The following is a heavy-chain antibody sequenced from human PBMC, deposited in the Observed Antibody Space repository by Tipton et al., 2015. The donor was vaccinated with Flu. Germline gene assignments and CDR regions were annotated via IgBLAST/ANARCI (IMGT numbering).Heavy chain of an antibody. CDR1: GFTFSTYG. V-gene: IGHV3-33*01. CDR2: IWYDGSNK. CDR3: ARALLKYVTTIAMDV. J-gene: IGHJ6*02. D-gene: IGHD4-11*01. Sequence: SLRLSCEASGFTFSTYGMHWVRQAPGKGLEWVAVIWYDGSNKYYADSVKGRFTISRDNSKNTLYLQMNSLRAEDTALYYCARALLKYVTTIAMDVWGQGTTVTVSS.